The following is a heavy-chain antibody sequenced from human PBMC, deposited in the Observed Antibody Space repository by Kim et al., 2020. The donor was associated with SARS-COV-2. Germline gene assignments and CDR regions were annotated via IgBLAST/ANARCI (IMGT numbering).Heavy chain of an antibody. CDR1: GFTFTNAW. CDR3: TTESPGYYYDSRGSEH. V-gene: IGHV3-15*05. CDR2: MKSKTDGGTI. Sequence: GGSLRLSCVASGFTFTNAWMSWVRQAPGKGLEWVGRMKSKTDGGTIDYAAPVKGRFTISRDDSQRTLHLQMNSLVTEDSAVYFCTTESPGYYYDSRGSEHWGQGTLVTVSS. J-gene: IGHJ4*02. D-gene: IGHD3-22*01.